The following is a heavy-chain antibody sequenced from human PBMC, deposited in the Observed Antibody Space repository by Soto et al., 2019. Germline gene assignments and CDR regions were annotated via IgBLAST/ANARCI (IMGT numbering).Heavy chain of an antibody. D-gene: IGHD2-8*02. CDR3: ARGVAVACTGGSAFDI. Sequence: QVQLVQSGAEVKKPGASVKVSCKASGYTFTSYYMHWVRQAPGQGLEWMGIINPSGGSKSYAQKFQGRVTMTRDTSTSTVYMERSSLRAEDTAVYYCARGVAVACTGGSAFDIWGQGTMDTVSS. V-gene: IGHV1-46*01. CDR1: GYTFTSYY. CDR2: INPSGGSK. J-gene: IGHJ3*02.